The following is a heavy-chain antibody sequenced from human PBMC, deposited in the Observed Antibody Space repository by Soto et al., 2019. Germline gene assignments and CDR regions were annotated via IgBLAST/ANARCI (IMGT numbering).Heavy chain of an antibody. V-gene: IGHV5-51*01. J-gene: IGHJ5*02. CDR1: GYNFNNYW. CDR3: AKQYDILTGYYFNWFDP. CDR2: IYPSDSDT. Sequence: GESLKISCKASGYNFNNYWIGWVRQMPGKGLEWMGIIYPSDSDTRYNPSFQGQVTISADKSISTAYLQWSSLKASDTAMYYCAKQYDILTGYYFNWFDPWGQGTLVTVSS. D-gene: IGHD3-9*01.